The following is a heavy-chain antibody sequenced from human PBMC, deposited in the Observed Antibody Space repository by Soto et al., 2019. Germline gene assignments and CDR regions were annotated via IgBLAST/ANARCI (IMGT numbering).Heavy chain of an antibody. CDR3: ARGLGLRYFDWSNWFDP. CDR2: INHSGST. Sequence: SETLSLTCAVYGGSFSGYYWSWIRQPPGKGLEWIGEINHSGSTNYNPSLKSRVTISVDTSKNQFSLKLSSVTAADTAVYYCARGLGLRYFDWSNWFDPWGQGTLVTVSS. V-gene: IGHV4-34*01. D-gene: IGHD3-9*01. J-gene: IGHJ5*02. CDR1: GGSFSGYY.